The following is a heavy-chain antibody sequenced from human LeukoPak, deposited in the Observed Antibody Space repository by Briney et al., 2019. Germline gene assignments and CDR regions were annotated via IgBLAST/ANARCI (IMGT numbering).Heavy chain of an antibody. J-gene: IGHJ5*02. Sequence: EASVKVSCKASGYTFANYYIHLVRQAPGQGLEWMGLINPSGGSTNYAQKFQGRVTMTRDTSTSTVYMELSSLRSEDTAVYYCARDGRHRYYYDSSGFYGSWFDPWGQGTLVTVSS. CDR1: GYTFANYY. D-gene: IGHD3-22*01. V-gene: IGHV1-46*01. CDR2: INPSGGST. CDR3: ARDGRHRYYYDSSGFYGSWFDP.